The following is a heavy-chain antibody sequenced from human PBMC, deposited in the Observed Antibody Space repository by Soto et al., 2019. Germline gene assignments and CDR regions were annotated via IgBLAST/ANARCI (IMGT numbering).Heavy chain of an antibody. J-gene: IGHJ4*02. CDR2: IYYSGST. V-gene: IGHV4-61*01. CDR1: GGSISSGYYY. D-gene: IGHD5-12*01. Sequence: PSETLSLPCSVYGGSISSGYYYWSWIRQPPGKGLEWIGYIYYSGSTNYNPSLKSRVTISVDTSKNQLSLKLSSVTAADTAVYYCARKIYSGYDYFDYWGQGTLVTVSS. CDR3: ARKIYSGYDYFDY.